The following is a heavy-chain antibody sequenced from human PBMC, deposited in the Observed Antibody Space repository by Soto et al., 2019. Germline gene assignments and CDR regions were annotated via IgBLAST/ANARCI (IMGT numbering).Heavy chain of an antibody. V-gene: IGHV4-31*03. CDR1: GGSISSGGYY. CDR2: IYYSGST. D-gene: IGHD5-18*01. Sequence: QVQLQESGPGLVKPSQTLSLTCTVSGGSISSGGYYWSWISQHPGKGLEWLGYIYYSGSTYYNPSLKSRVTISVDTSKNQFSLKLSSVTAADTAVYYCARDGYSYGSGAFDIWGHGTMVTVSS. CDR3: ARDGYSYGSGAFDI. J-gene: IGHJ3*02.